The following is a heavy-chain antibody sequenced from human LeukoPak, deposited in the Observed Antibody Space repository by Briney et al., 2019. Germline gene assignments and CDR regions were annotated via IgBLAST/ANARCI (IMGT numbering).Heavy chain of an antibody. J-gene: IGHJ4*02. CDR1: GYSISSGRF. Sequence: SETLSLTCTVSGYSISSGRFWSWIRQPPGKGLEWIGSIYGSGTTYYDPPLRSRVSIPADTSKNHFSLELSSVTAADTAVYYCASVGGGSPYWGQGTLVAVSS. V-gene: IGHV4-38-2*02. CDR3: ASVGGGSPY. CDR2: IYGSGTT. D-gene: IGHD3-16*01.